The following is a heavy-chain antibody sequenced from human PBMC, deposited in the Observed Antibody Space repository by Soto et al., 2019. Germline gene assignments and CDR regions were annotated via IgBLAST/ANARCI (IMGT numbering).Heavy chain of an antibody. J-gene: IGHJ6*02. V-gene: IGHV4-59*01. D-gene: IGHD6-6*01. CDR1: GGSISSYY. CDR3: ARRAAHPYYYYGMDV. CDR2: IYYSGST. Sequence: QVQLQESGPGLVKPSETLSLTCTVSGGSISSYYWSWIRQPPGKGLEWIGYIYYSGSTNYNPSLKSRVTISVDPSMNQVSRKLSSVTAADTAVYYCARRAAHPYYYYGMDVWGQGTTVTVSS.